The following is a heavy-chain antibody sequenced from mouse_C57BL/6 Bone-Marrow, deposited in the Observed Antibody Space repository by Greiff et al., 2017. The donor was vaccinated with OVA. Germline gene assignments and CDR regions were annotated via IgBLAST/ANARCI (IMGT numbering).Heavy chain of an antibody. CDR3: ASSYGSSSWFAY. V-gene: IGHV1-4*01. D-gene: IGHD1-1*01. J-gene: IGHJ3*01. Sequence: QVQLQQSGAELARPGDSVKMSCKASGYTFTSYTMHWVKQRPGQGLEWIGYINPSSGYTKYNQKFKDKATLTADKSSSTAYMQLSSLTSEDSAVYYCASSYGSSSWFAYWGQGTLVTVSA. CDR1: GYTFTSYT. CDR2: INPSSGYT.